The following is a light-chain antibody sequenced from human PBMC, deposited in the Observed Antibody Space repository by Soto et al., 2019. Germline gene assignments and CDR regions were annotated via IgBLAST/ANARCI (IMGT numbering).Light chain of an antibody. V-gene: IGKV1-33*01. Sequence: DIQMTQSPSSLSASVGDRVTITCQVSQDISNYLNWYQQKPGKAPKLLIYDASNLETGVPSRFSGSGSGTDFTFTISSLQPEDIATYYCQQYDNLPLTFGGGNKVEIK. J-gene: IGKJ4*01. CDR1: QDISNY. CDR3: QQYDNLPLT. CDR2: DAS.